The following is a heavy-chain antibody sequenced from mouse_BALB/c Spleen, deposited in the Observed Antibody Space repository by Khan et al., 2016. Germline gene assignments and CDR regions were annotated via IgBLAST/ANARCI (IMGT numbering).Heavy chain of an antibody. Sequence: EVQLQESGPGLVKPSQSLSLTCTVTGYSITSDYAWNWIRQFPGNKLEWMGYITYSGSTSYNPSLKSRISITRDTSTNQFFLQLNSVTTEDTATYYCAKGGAGAMDYWGQGTSVTVSS. CDR1: GYSITSDYA. CDR2: ITYSGST. D-gene: IGHD3-3*01. V-gene: IGHV3-2*02. J-gene: IGHJ4*01. CDR3: AKGGAGAMDY.